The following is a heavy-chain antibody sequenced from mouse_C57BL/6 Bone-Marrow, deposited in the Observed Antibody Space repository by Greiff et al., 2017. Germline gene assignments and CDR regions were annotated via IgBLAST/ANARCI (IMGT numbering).Heavy chain of an antibody. CDR1: GYTFTNYW. J-gene: IGHJ4*01. V-gene: IGHV1-63*01. D-gene: IGHD1-2*01. Sequence: QVQLQQSGAELVRPGTSVKLSCTASGYTFTNYWIGWAKQRPGHGLEWIGDIYPGGGYTTYNEKFKGKGTLTADKSSLTAYMQFSRLTSDDSDIYDCERLRRRYYYAMDYWGQGTSVTVSS. CDR2: IYPGGGYT. CDR3: ERLRRRYYYAMDY.